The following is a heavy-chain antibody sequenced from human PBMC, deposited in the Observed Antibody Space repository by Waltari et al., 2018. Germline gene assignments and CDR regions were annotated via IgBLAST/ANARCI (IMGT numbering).Heavy chain of an antibody. J-gene: IGHJ5*02. V-gene: IGHV4-39*07. Sequence: QLQLKESGPGLVKPSETLSLTCTVPGDSLSSHSYYWGWIRQPPGQGLEWIGSIYYSGSTYYNPSLKSRVTISVDTSKNQFSLKLSSVTAADTAVYYCARGLGDHGLYNWFDPWGQGTLVTVSS. D-gene: IGHD2-21*02. CDR1: GDSLSSHSYY. CDR3: ARGLGDHGLYNWFDP. CDR2: IYYSGST.